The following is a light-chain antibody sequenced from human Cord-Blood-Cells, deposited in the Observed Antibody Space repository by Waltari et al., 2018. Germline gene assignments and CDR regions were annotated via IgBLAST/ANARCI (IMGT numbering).Light chain of an antibody. Sequence: DVVMSRSPLSLPVTLGQPSSISCRSRQSLVHSDGTTYLNWCQQRPGQSPRRLIYKVYNQDTGGPDRFSGSGSGTDCTLKISRVEAEDIVVYYCMQGTHWPFTFGPGTKVDIK. CDR2: KVY. CDR3: MQGTHWPFT. J-gene: IGKJ3*01. V-gene: IGKV2-30*02. CDR1: QSLVHSDGTTY.